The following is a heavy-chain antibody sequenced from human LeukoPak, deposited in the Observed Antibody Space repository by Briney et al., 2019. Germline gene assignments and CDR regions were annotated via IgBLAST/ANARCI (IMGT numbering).Heavy chain of an antibody. CDR1: GFTFSPYW. CDR3: GRWGIEAAIDY. J-gene: IGHJ4*02. V-gene: IGHV3-7*02. Sequence: GGSLRLSCATSGFTFSPYWKNWVRQAPGKGLEWVANVNPDGSETYYLDSVKGRFTISRDNVKNSLYLLMNSLRAEDTAVYYCGRWGIEAAIDYWGQGTLVTVSS. D-gene: IGHD2-2*01. CDR2: VNPDGSET.